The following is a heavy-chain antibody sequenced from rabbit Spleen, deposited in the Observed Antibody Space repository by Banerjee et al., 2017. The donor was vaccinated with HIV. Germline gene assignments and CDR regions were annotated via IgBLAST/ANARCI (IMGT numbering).Heavy chain of an antibody. CDR2: IYTGSSGST. D-gene: IGHD8-1*01. J-gene: IGHJ6*01. Sequence: QQQLVESGGGLVKPEGSLTLTCKASGFDFSSNYYFSWVRQAPGKGLELIAYIYTGSSGSTYSATWAKGRFTISKTSSTTVTLQMTSLTAADTATYFCARDAGTSFSTYGMDLWGPGTLVTVS. CDR1: GFDFSSNYY. CDR3: ARDAGTSFSTYGMDL. V-gene: IGHV1S45*01.